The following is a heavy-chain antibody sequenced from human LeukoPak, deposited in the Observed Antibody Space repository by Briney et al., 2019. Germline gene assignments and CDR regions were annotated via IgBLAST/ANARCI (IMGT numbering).Heavy chain of an antibody. Sequence: ASVKVSCKASGYTFSDYYIHWVRQAPGQGLEWMGWIHPNSGGTNYLQKFHGRVTTTRDTSISTAYMELASLRSDDTAMYYCASTSHRDGYNEPYYFDYWGQGTLVTVSS. CDR1: GYTFSDYY. V-gene: IGHV1-2*02. CDR2: IHPNSGGT. D-gene: IGHD5-24*01. CDR3: ASTSHRDGYNEPYYFDY. J-gene: IGHJ4*02.